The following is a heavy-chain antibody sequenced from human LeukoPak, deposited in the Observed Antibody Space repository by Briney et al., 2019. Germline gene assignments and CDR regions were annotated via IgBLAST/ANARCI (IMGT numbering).Heavy chain of an antibody. D-gene: IGHD3-22*01. CDR3: ASLKNYYDSSGYLVTDAFDI. CDR2: IIPIFGTA. CDR1: GGTFSSYA. Sequence: SVKVSCKASGGTFSSYAISWVRQAPGQGLEWMGGIIPIFGTANYAQKFQGRVTITADKSTSTAYMELSSLRSEDTAVYYCASLKNYYDSSGYLVTDAFDIWGQGTMVTVSS. V-gene: IGHV1-69*06. J-gene: IGHJ3*02.